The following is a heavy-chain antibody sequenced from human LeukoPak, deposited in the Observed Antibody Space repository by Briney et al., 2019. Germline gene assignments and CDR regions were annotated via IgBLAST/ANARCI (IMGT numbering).Heavy chain of an antibody. J-gene: IGHJ6*03. V-gene: IGHV3-20*04. CDR3: AREDIVVVPAATLVGVYYYYYMDV. D-gene: IGHD2-2*01. CDR2: INWNGGST. CDR1: GFTFSTYS. Sequence: GGSLRLSCAASGFTFSTYSMNWVRQAPGKGLEWVSGINWNGGSTGYADSVKGRFTISRDNAKNSLYLQMNSLRAEDTALYYCAREDIVVVPAATLVGVYYYYYMDVWGKGTTVTISS.